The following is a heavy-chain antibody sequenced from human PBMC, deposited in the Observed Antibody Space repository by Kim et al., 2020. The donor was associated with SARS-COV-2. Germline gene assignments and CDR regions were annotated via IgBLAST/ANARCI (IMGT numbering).Heavy chain of an antibody. CDR3: ARLPYGMDV. CDR2: IYSGGST. Sequence: GGSLRLSCAASGLTVDSNYMSWVRQAPGKGLEWVSVIYSGGSTFYADSVKGRFTISRDNSKNTLYLQMNSLRAEDTVVYYCARLPYGMDVWGQGTTVTVSS. J-gene: IGHJ6*02. V-gene: IGHV3-53*01. CDR1: GLTVDSNY.